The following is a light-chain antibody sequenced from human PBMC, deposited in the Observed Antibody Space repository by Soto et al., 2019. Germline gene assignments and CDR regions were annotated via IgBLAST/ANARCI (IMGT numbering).Light chain of an antibody. CDR1: QSISSW. CDR2: KAS. J-gene: IGKJ2*01. CDR3: QLYDNYPFT. Sequence: DIQMTQSPSTLSASVGDRVTITCRASQSISSWLAWYQQKPGKAPNILIYKASSLESGVPSRFSGGGSGTEVTLSISSLHPDIFATYYCQLYDNYPFTFAQVSKLEIK. V-gene: IGKV1-5*03.